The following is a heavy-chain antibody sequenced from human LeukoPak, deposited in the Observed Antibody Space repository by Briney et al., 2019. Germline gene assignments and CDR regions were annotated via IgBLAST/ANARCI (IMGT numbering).Heavy chain of an antibody. V-gene: IGHV3-23*01. D-gene: IGHD3-10*01. CDR1: GFTFSNYD. CDR2: ISGSGGST. Sequence: GGSLRLSCAASGFTFSNYDMSWVRQAPGKGLEWVSGISGSGGSTYHADSVKGRFTISRDNSKNTLYLQMNSLRAEDTAVYYCAKVYYYGPDYWGQGTLVTVSS. J-gene: IGHJ4*02. CDR3: AKVYYYGPDY.